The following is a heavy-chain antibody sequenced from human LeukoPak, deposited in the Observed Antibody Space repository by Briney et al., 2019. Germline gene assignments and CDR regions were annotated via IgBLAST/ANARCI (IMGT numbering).Heavy chain of an antibody. CDR2: IIHSGST. Sequence: PSETLSLTCAVYGGSFSGYYWSWIRQPPGKGLEWIGEIIHSGSTNYNPSLKSRVTISVDTSKNQFSLKLSSVTAADTAVYYCARDSPPMNRRITIFGVARGGYGMDVWGQGTTVTVSS. V-gene: IGHV4-34*12. CDR3: ARDSPPMNRRITIFGVARGGYGMDV. J-gene: IGHJ6*02. D-gene: IGHD3-3*01. CDR1: GGSFSGYY.